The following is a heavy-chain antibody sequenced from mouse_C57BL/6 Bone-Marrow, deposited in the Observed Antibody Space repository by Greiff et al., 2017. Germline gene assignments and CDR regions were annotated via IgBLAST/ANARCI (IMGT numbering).Heavy chain of an antibody. J-gene: IGHJ3*01. CDR1: GYTFTDYE. CDR3: TTCYYGSPLAY. V-gene: IGHV1-15*01. D-gene: IGHD1-1*01. CDR2: IDPETGGT. Sequence: QVQLQQSGAELVRPGASVTLSCKASGYTFTDYEMHWVKQTPVHGLEWIGAIDPETGGTAYNQKFKGKAILTADKSSSTAYMELRSLTSEDSAVYYCTTCYYGSPLAYRGQGTLVTVSA.